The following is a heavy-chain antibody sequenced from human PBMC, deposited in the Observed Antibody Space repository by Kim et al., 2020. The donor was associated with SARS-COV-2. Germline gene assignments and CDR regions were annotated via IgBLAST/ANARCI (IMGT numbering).Heavy chain of an antibody. CDR1: GFPFSSHG. Sequence: GGSPRLSCAASGFPFSSHGMSWVRQAPGKGLEWVSFIVGSGGSTHYADSVKGRFTVSRDNSKATLYLQMNSLRAEDTAIYYCAKDPLAVYDPDGYYHSPCDSWGQGTLVTVSS. CDR3: AKDPLAVYDPDGYYHSPCDS. J-gene: IGHJ5*01. V-gene: IGHV3-23*01. D-gene: IGHD3-22*01. CDR2: IVGSGGST.